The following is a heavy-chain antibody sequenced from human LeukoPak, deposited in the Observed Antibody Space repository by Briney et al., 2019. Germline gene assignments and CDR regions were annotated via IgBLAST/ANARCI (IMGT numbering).Heavy chain of an antibody. CDR3: ARTQTPTSYYYDSSGYLNWFDP. V-gene: IGHV1-2*02. CDR1: GYTFTGYY. D-gene: IGHD3-22*01. J-gene: IGHJ5*02. Sequence: ASVTVSCTASGYTFTGYYMHWVRQAPGQGLEWMGWINPNSGGTNYAQKLQGRVTMTTDTSTSTAYMELRSLRSDDTAVYYCARTQTPTSYYYDSSGYLNWFDPWAREPWSPSPQ. CDR2: INPNSGGT.